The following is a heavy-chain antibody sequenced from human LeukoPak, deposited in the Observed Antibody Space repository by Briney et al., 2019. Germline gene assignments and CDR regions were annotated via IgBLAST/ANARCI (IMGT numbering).Heavy chain of an antibody. V-gene: IGHV4-4*07. CDR3: ARDRSGYSEYYFDY. Sequence: SETLSLTCTVSGGSTNTYCWSWIRQPAEKGLEWIGRIYPSGSTYYNPSLKSRVTISIDKSKNQFSLRLTSVTAADTAVYYCARDRSGYSEYYFDYWGQGSLVPVS. J-gene: IGHJ4*02. CDR2: IYPSGST. D-gene: IGHD5-12*01. CDR1: GGSTNTYC.